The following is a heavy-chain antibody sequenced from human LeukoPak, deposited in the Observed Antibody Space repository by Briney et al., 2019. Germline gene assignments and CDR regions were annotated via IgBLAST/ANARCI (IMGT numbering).Heavy chain of an antibody. D-gene: IGHD3-9*01. CDR2: ISSSSSYT. CDR3: AIESRKAYYDILTGYFDY. Sequence: PGGSLRLSCAASGFTFSDYYMSWIRPPPGKGLEWVSYISSSSSYTNYADSVKGRFTVSRDNAKNSLYLQMNSLRAEDTAVYYCAIESRKAYYDILTGYFDYWGQGTLVTVSS. J-gene: IGHJ4*02. CDR1: GFTFSDYY. V-gene: IGHV3-11*05.